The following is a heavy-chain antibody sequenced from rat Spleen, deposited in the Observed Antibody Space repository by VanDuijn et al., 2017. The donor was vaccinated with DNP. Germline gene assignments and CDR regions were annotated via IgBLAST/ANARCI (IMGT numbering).Heavy chain of an antibody. CDR3: ARWGDYFDY. CDR2: INSEGST. Sequence: EVQLQESGPGLVKPSQSLSLTCSVTGYSITSNYWGWIRKFPGNKMEWMGYINSEGSTYYNPSLKSRISITRDISKNQFFLQLNSVTTEDTATYYCARWGDYFDYWGQGVMVTVSS. J-gene: IGHJ2*01. CDR1: GYSITSNY. V-gene: IGHV3-1*01.